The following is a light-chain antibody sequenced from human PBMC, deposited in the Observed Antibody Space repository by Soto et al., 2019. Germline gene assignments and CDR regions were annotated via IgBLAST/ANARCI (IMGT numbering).Light chain of an antibody. V-gene: IGKV1-5*01. CDR3: QQYNSYSLT. CDR1: QSISSW. CDR2: DAS. J-gene: IGKJ1*01. Sequence: DIQMTQSPSTLSASVGERVTITCRASQSISSWLAWYQQKPGKAPKLLIYDASSLESGVPSRFSGSGSGTEFTLTISSLQPDDFATYYCQQYNSYSLTFGQGTKVDNK.